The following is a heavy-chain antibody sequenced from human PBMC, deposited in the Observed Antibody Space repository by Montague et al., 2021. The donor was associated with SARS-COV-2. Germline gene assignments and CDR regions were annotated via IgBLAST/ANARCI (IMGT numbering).Heavy chain of an antibody. Sequence: SETLSLTCAFNGGSFSAYFWNWIRHSPGKGLEWIGEINYSGSSNYNPSLKSRVTMSVGASKNQFSLKVTSMTAADTAVYYCARGKRGCRGGMCHGTSGGRWFDLWGQGTLATVSS. V-gene: IGHV4-34*01. CDR1: GGSFSAYF. CDR3: ARGKRGCRGGMCHGTSGGRWFDL. D-gene: IGHD2-15*01. CDR2: INYSGSS. J-gene: IGHJ5*02.